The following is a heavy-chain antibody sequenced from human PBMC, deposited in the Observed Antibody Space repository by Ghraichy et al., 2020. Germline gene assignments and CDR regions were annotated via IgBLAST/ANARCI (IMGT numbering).Heavy chain of an antibody. CDR3: ARDMTDIVVVVAATVPWFDP. J-gene: IGHJ5*02. V-gene: IGHV1-69*13. Sequence: SVKVSCKASGGTFSSYAISWVRQTPGQGLEWMGGIIPIFGTANYAQKFQGRVTITADESTSTAYMELSSLRSEDTAVYYCARDMTDIVVVVAATVPWFDPWGQGTLVTVSS. D-gene: IGHD2-15*01. CDR1: GGTFSSYA. CDR2: IIPIFGTA.